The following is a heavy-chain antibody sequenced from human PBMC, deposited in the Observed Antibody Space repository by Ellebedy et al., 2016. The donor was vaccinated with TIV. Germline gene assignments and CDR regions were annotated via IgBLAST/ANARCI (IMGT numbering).Heavy chain of an antibody. CDR3: AREPYYDFWSGYKEKYFDL. J-gene: IGHJ2*01. CDR1: GGSIRSYY. V-gene: IGHV4-59*12. D-gene: IGHD3-3*01. Sequence: MPSETLSLTCTVSGGSIRSYYWTWIRQPPGKGLEWIGYSYYTGSTNYNPSLKSRVTISVDTSKNQFSLKLSSVTAADTAVYYCAREPYYDFWSGYKEKYFDLWGRGTLVTVSS. CDR2: SYYTGST.